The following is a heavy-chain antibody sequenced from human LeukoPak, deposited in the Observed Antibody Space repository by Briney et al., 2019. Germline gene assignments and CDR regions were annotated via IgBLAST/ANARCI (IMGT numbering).Heavy chain of an antibody. CDR1: GFTFSSYA. J-gene: IGHJ4*02. Sequence: GGSLRLSCAASGFTFSSYAMHWVRQAPGKGLEWVSGISWNSGSIGYADSVKGRFTISRDNAKNSLYLQMNSLRAEDTALYYCAKDMEHYYDSSGYGYWGQGTLVTVSS. CDR2: ISWNSGSI. CDR3: AKDMEHYYDSSGYGY. V-gene: IGHV3-9*01. D-gene: IGHD3-22*01.